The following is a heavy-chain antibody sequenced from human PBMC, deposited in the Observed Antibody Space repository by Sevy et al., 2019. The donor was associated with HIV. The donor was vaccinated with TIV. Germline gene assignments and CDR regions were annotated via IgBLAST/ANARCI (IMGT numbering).Heavy chain of an antibody. CDR3: ARDLPSAVTNPFYYYGLHV. CDR1: GFTFNIYV. D-gene: IGHD4-17*01. CDR2: ISSDGSNE. J-gene: IGHJ6*01. Sequence: GGSLRLSCAASGFTFNIYVIHWVRQAPGKGLEWVAVISSDGSNEYYADSVKGRFTISRDNSKNTLYLQMNSLTPEDTAVYCCARDLPSAVTNPFYYYGLHVWGQGTTVTVSS. V-gene: IGHV3-30*04.